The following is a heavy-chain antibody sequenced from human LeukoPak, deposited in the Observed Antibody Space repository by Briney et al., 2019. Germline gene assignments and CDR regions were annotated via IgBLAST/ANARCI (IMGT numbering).Heavy chain of an antibody. D-gene: IGHD3-10*02. J-gene: IGHJ5*02. CDR2: INPNSGGT. CDR1: GYTFTGYY. V-gene: IGHV1-2*02. Sequence: ASVKVSCKASGYTFTGYYMHWVRQAPGQGLEWMGWINPNSGGTNYAQKFQGRVTMTRDTSINTAYMDLSRLRSDDTAVYYCARHLANVRWGVNPRWFDPWGQGTLVTVSS. CDR3: ARHLANVRWGVNPRWFDP.